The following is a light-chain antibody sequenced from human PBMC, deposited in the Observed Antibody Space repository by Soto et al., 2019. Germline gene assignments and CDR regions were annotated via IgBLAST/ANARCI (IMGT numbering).Light chain of an antibody. J-gene: IGKJ5*01. CDR1: QTISSW. V-gene: IGKV1-5*01. CDR3: QQYNSYSIT. Sequence: DIQMTQSPSTLSGSVGDRVTITCRASQTISSWLAWYQQKPGKAPKLLIYDASSLESGVPSRFSGSGSGTEFTLTISSLQTDDFATYYCQQYNSYSITVGQGTRLEIK. CDR2: DAS.